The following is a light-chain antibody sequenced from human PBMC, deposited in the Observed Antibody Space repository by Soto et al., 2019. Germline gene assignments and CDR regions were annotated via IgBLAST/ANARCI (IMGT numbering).Light chain of an antibody. J-gene: IGKJ1*01. CDR1: QSISSY. CDR3: QQSYNSLPT. V-gene: IGKV1-39*01. Sequence: DIQMTQSPSSLSESVGDSVTITCRASQSISSYLNWYQQRPGKAPKLIIYAASTLQSGVPSRFTGNGSGTDFTLTISSLQPEDFGTYYCQQSYNSLPTFGQGTKVEIK. CDR2: AAS.